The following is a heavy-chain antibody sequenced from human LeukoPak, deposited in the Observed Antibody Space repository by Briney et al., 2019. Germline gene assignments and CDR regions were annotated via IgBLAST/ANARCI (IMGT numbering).Heavy chain of an antibody. D-gene: IGHD5-18*01. V-gene: IGHV4-59*08. CDR2: IYHSGST. J-gene: IGHJ4*02. CDR3: ARHGGGYSFDY. Sequence: SETLSLTCSVSGDSISGYYWSWIRQPPGEGLEWIGSIYHSGSTSCNPSLKSRVTVSGDTSKKQFSLRLTSVTAADTSVYYCARHGGGYSFDYWGQGALVTVSS. CDR1: GDSISGYY.